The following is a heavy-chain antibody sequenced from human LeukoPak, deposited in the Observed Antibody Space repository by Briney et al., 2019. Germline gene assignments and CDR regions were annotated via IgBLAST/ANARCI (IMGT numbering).Heavy chain of an antibody. V-gene: IGHV3-30-3*01. J-gene: IGHJ4*02. CDR1: GFTFSSYA. CDR3: ARDCLQSFRYDFWSGYSVLDY. CDR2: ISYDGSNK. Sequence: GGSLRLSCAASGFTFSSYAMHWVRQAPGKGLEWVAVISYDGSNKYYADSVKGRFNISRDNSKNTLYLQMNSLRAEDTAVYYCARDCLQSFRYDFWSGYSVLDYWGQGTLVTVSS. D-gene: IGHD3-3*01.